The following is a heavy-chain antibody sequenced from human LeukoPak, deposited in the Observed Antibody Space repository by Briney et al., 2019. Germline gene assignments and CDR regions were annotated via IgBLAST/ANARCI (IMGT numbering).Heavy chain of an antibody. V-gene: IGHV1-2*02. CDR1: GYTFIDYY. Sequence: ASVKVSCKASGYTFIDYYFYWVRQAPGQGLEWVGWINPNSGGTNYAQKFQGRVTMTRDTSISTAYMELSRLRSDDTAVYYCASGWDVDYWGQGTLVTVSS. D-gene: IGHD1-26*01. J-gene: IGHJ4*02. CDR2: INPNSGGT. CDR3: ASGWDVDY.